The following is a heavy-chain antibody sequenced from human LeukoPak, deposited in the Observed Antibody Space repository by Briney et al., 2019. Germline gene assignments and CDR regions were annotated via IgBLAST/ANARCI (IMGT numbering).Heavy chain of an antibody. Sequence: GGSLRLSCAASGFTFSNAWMSWVRQAPGKGLEWVGRIKSKTDGGTTDYAAPVKGRFTISRDDSKNTLYLQMNSLKTEDTAVYYCTSCVVVVAATYYYYYMDVWGKGTTVTISS. D-gene: IGHD2-15*01. CDR3: TSCVVVVAATYYYYYMDV. CDR1: GFTFSNAW. CDR2: IKSKTDGGTT. V-gene: IGHV3-15*01. J-gene: IGHJ6*03.